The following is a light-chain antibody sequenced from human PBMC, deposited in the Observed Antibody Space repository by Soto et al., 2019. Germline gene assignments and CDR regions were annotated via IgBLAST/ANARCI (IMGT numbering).Light chain of an antibody. J-gene: IGKJ3*01. CDR1: QTISNY. CDR3: QKNYSTPFT. CDR2: AAS. V-gene: IGKV1-39*01. Sequence: DIQMTQSPSSLSASVGDRVTINCRASQTISNYLNWYQEKPGKAPKLLIYAASNLQSGVPSRFSGSGSGTEFTRTISNLQPEDFATYYCQKNYSTPFTFGPGTKVDI.